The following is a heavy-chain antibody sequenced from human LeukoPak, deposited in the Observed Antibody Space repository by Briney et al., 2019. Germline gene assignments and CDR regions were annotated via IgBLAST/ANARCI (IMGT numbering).Heavy chain of an antibody. CDR2: INHSGST. Sequence: SETLSLTCAVYGVSFSGYYWSWIRQPPGKGLEWIGEINHSGSTNYNPSLKSRVTISVDTSKNQFSLKLSSVTAADTAVYYCAREGYDSSGYTRETDYWGQGTLVTVSS. CDR1: GVSFSGYY. J-gene: IGHJ4*02. D-gene: IGHD3-22*01. CDR3: AREGYDSSGYTRETDY. V-gene: IGHV4-34*01.